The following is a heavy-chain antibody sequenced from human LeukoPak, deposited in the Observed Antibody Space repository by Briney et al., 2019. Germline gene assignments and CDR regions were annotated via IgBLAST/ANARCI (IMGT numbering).Heavy chain of an antibody. CDR3: ARDWALYCGGDCPFDY. Sequence: GGSLRLSCAASGFTFSSYAMSWVRQAPGKGLEWVSAISGSGGSTYYADSVKGRFTISRDNSKNTLYLQMNSLRAEDTAVYYCARDWALYCGGDCPFDYWGQGTLVTVSS. CDR2: ISGSGGST. D-gene: IGHD2-21*02. J-gene: IGHJ4*02. V-gene: IGHV3-23*01. CDR1: GFTFSSYA.